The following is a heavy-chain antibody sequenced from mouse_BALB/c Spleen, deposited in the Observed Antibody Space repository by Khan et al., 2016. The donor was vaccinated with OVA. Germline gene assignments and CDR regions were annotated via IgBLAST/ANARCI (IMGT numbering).Heavy chain of an antibody. D-gene: IGHD2-3*01. Sequence: EVELVESGGVLVQPGGSLKLSCATSGFTFSDYYMCWVRQTPETRLEWVANITSDGGSTYYPHTVQGRFNISRDNAKNTLYLPMRRLKSEHTAIHSTVRRGDGYSWFTYWGQGTLVTVSA. J-gene: IGHJ3*01. V-gene: IGHV5-12*02. CDR3: VRRGDGYSWFTY. CDR2: ITSDGGST. CDR1: GFTFSDYY.